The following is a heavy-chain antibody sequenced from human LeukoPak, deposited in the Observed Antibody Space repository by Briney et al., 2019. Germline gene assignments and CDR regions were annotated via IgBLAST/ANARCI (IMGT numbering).Heavy chain of an antibody. V-gene: IGHV1-2*02. Sequence: GASVKVSCKASGYTFTDYFMYWVRQAPGQGLEWMGWISPNNGDTNYAQKFQGSVTMTRDTSITTAYLELNRLTSDDAAVYYCARGPDYDILTDYYPDYWGQGTPVTVSS. CDR2: ISPNNGDT. CDR3: ARGPDYDILTDYYPDY. J-gene: IGHJ4*02. D-gene: IGHD3-9*01. CDR1: GYTFTDYF.